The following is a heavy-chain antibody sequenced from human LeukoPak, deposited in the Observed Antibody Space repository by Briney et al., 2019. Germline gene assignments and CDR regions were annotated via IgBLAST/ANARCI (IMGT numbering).Heavy chain of an antibody. CDR3: ATWYYSDTSDSGQAFDI. CDR1: GYSFTNYD. J-gene: IGHJ3*02. Sequence: ASVKVSCKASGYSFTNYDIIWVRQATAQGLEWMGWANPKSGDTVYAQNFQGRVTITRDTCISTAHMELSSLRSEDTAVYSCATWYYSDTSDSGQAFDIWGQGTTVNVA. V-gene: IGHV1-8*03. D-gene: IGHD3-22*01. CDR2: ANPKSGDT.